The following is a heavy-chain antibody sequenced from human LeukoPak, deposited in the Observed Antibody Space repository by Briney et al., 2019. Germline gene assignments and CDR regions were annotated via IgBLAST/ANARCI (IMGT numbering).Heavy chain of an antibody. Sequence: GASVKVSCKASGGTFSSYAISWVRQAPGQGLEWMGWISAYNGNTNYAQKLQGRVTMTTDTSTSTAYMELRSLRSDDTAVYYCARGGYSGYDSILDSFDYWGQGTLVTVSS. J-gene: IGHJ4*02. CDR3: ARGGYSGYDSILDSFDY. CDR1: GGTFSSYA. V-gene: IGHV1-18*01. CDR2: ISAYNGNT. D-gene: IGHD5-12*01.